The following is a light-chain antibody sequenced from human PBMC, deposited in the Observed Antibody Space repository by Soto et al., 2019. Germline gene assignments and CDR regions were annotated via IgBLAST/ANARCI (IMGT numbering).Light chain of an antibody. J-gene: IGKJ4*01. Sequence: DIQMTQSPSTLSASVGDTVTITCRASQSISSYLAWYRQTPGKAPKLLIHKASSLESGVPSRFSGSGSGTEFTLTVDSLQPDDFATYYCQQYHSYPFAVGGGTKVDIK. CDR1: QSISSY. CDR3: QQYHSYPFA. CDR2: KAS. V-gene: IGKV1-5*03.